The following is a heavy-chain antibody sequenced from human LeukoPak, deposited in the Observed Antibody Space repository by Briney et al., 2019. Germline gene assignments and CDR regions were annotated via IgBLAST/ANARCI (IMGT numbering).Heavy chain of an antibody. V-gene: IGHV4-59*01. CDR3: ARGPTKNYFDS. CDR1: GGSIGSYY. J-gene: IGHJ4*02. CDR2: IYSSGTT. Sequence: PSETLSLTCTVSGGSIGSYYWSWIRQPPGRGLEWIGYIYSSGTTNYNPSLKSRVTISVDTSKSQFSLKLSSVTAADTAVYYCARGPTKNYFDSWGQGTVVTVSS.